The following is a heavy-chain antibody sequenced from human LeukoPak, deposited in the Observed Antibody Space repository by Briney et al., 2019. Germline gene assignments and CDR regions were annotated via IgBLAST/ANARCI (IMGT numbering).Heavy chain of an antibody. Sequence: GGSLRLSCAASGFTFSSYSKNWVRQAPGKGLEWVSAISGSGGSTYYADSVKGRFTISRDNSKNTLYLQMNSLRAEDTAVYYCAKGGTIYDILTGYYVDWGQGTLVTVSS. D-gene: IGHD3-9*01. CDR2: ISGSGGST. V-gene: IGHV3-23*01. J-gene: IGHJ4*02. CDR1: GFTFSSYS. CDR3: AKGGTIYDILTGYYVD.